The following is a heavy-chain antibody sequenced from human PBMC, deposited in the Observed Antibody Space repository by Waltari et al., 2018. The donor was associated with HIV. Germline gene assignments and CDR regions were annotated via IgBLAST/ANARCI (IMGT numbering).Heavy chain of an antibody. CDR2: IYTSGST. V-gene: IGHV4-61*02. CDR1: GGSISSGSYY. J-gene: IGHJ3*02. CDR3: ARDRNYYYDSSGYFFNAFDI. Sequence: QVQLQESGPGLVKPSQTLSLTCTVSGGSISSGSYYWSWIRQPAGKGLEWIGRIYTSGSTNYTPSLTSRVTISVDTSKNQFSLKRSSVTAADTAVYYCARDRNYYYDSSGYFFNAFDIWGQGTMVTVSS. D-gene: IGHD3-22*01.